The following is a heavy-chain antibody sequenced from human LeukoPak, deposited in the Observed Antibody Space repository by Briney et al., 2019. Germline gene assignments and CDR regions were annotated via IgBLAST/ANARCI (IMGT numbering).Heavy chain of an antibody. J-gene: IGHJ4*02. V-gene: IGHV7-4-1*02. D-gene: IGHD1-26*01. Sequence: GASVKVSCKASGYIFINYLMNWVRQAPGQGLEWMGWINTNTGNPTYAQGFTGRFVFSLDTSVSTAYLQISSLKAEDTAVYYCASHSGNYALDYWGQGTLVTVSS. CDR1: GYIFINYL. CDR3: ASHSGNYALDY. CDR2: INTNTGNP.